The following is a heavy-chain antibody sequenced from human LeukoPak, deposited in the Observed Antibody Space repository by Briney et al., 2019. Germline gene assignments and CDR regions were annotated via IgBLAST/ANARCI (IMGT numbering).Heavy chain of an antibody. CDR2: ISAYNGNT. CDR1: GHTFTSYG. J-gene: IGHJ4*02. Sequence: ASVKVSCKASGHTFTSYGISWVRQAPGQGLEWMGWISAYNGNTNYAQKLQGRVTMTTDTSTSTAYMELRSLRSDDTAVYYCAREDGCSSTSCYHSLFDYWGQGTLVTVSS. V-gene: IGHV1-18*01. D-gene: IGHD2-2*01. CDR3: AREDGCSSTSCYHSLFDY.